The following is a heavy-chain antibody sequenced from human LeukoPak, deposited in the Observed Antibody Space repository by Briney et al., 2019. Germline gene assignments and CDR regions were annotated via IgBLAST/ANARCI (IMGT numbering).Heavy chain of an antibody. CDR1: GGSFNTYY. V-gene: IGHV4-34*01. D-gene: IGHD3-22*01. CDR2: ISHSGIT. Sequence: SETLSPTCGVYGGSFNTYYWSWIRQPPGKGLEWIGEISHSGITNYNPSLKSRVTISVDTSNKQFSLKLNSVTAADTAVYYCASISVIHPLGGYYYMDVWGNGTTVTISS. CDR3: ASISVIHPLGGYYYMDV. J-gene: IGHJ6*03.